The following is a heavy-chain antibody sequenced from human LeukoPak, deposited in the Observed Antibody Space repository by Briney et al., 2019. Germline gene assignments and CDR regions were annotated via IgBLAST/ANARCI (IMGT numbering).Heavy chain of an antibody. CDR3: ARLPGGVLDPPPHFDY. J-gene: IGHJ4*02. D-gene: IGHD3-16*01. Sequence: RGESLKISCKGSGYSFTSYWIGWVRQLPGKGLEWMGIIYPGDSDTRYSTSFQGQVTISADKSISTAYLQWSSLKASNTAMYYWARLPGGVLDPPPHFDYWGQGTLVTVSS. CDR2: IYPGDSDT. CDR1: GYSFTSYW. V-gene: IGHV5-51*01.